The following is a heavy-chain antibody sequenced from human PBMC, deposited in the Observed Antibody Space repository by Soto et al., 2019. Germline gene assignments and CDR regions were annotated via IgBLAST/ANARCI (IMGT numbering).Heavy chain of an antibody. Sequence: SVKVSCKASGGTFSSYAISWVRQAPGQGLEWMGGIIPIFGTANYAQKFQVRVTITADESTSTSYMELSSRRYEDTAVYYCAQVDGSGSRPLPTWGQGPLVTVSS. CDR2: IIPIFGTA. CDR3: AQVDGSGSRPLPT. CDR1: GGTFSSYA. V-gene: IGHV1-69*13. J-gene: IGHJ4*02. D-gene: IGHD3-10*01.